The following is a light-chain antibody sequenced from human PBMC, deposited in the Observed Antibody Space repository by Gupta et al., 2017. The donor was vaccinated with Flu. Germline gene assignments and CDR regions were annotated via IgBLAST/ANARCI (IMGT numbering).Light chain of an antibody. CDR3: QVWDSSSDHPV. V-gene: IGLV3-21*02. Sequence: SYVLTQPPSVSVAPGQTGRITCGGNNIGRKSVHWYQQKPGQAPVLVLDDNNDRPSGSPERFSGSNSGNTATLTISRVEAGGEADYYCQVWDSSSDHPVFGGGTKLTVL. J-gene: IGLJ2*01. CDR2: DNN. CDR1: NIGRKS.